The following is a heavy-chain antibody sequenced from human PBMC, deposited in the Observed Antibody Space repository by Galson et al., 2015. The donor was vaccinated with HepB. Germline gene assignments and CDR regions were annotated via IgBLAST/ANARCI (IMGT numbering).Heavy chain of an antibody. Sequence: SVKVSCKASGYTLTSYGISWVRQAPGQGLEWMGWISAYNGNTNYAQKLQGRVTMTTDTSTSTAYMELRSLRSDDTAVYYCARYCSSTSCYAVYYYYGMDVWGQGTTVTVSS. J-gene: IGHJ6*02. CDR1: GYTLTSYG. D-gene: IGHD2-2*01. CDR3: ARYCSSTSCYAVYYYYGMDV. V-gene: IGHV1-18*04. CDR2: ISAYNGNT.